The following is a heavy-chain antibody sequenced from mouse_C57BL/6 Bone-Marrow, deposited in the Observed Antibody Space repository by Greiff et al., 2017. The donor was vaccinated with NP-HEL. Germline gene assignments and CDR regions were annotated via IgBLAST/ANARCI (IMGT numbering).Heavy chain of an antibody. V-gene: IGHV5-4*01. Sequence: EVQLVESGGGLVKPGGSLKLSCAASGFTFSSYAMSWVRQTPEKRLEWVATISDGGSYTYYPDTVKGRFTISRDNAKNNLYLQMSHLKSEDTAMYYCAREAPNEGWGTGTTVTVSS. CDR1: GFTFSSYA. CDR3: AREAPNEG. CDR2: ISDGGSYT. J-gene: IGHJ1*03.